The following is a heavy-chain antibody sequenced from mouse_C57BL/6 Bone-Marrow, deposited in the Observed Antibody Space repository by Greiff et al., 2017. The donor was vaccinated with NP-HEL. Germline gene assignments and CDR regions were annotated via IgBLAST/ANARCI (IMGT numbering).Heavy chain of an antibody. D-gene: IGHD1-1*01. Sequence: VQLHQSGAELVMPGASVKLSCKASGFTFTSYWMHWVQQRPGQGLEWIGEIDTSDSYTNYNQKFKGKSTLTVDKSSSTAYMQLSSLTSEDSAVYCCARSPHYYGSRAWFAYWGQGTLVTVSA. V-gene: IGHV1-69*01. J-gene: IGHJ3*01. CDR1: GFTFTSYW. CDR3: ARSPHYYGSRAWFAY. CDR2: IDTSDSYT.